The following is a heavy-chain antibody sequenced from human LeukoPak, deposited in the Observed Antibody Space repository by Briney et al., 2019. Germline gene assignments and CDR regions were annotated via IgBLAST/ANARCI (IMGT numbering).Heavy chain of an antibody. Sequence: GESLKISCRVSGYSFTSYWIGWVRQMPGKGLEWMGIIYPGDSDTRYGPSFQGQVTISADKSISTAYLQWSSLKASDTAMYYCARPDANDAFDIWGQGTMVTVSS. CDR3: ARPDANDAFDI. J-gene: IGHJ3*02. D-gene: IGHD2-2*01. V-gene: IGHV5-51*01. CDR1: GYSFTSYW. CDR2: IYPGDSDT.